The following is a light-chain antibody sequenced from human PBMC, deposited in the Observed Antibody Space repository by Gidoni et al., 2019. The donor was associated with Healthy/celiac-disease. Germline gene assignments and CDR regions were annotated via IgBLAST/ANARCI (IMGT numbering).Light chain of an antibody. V-gene: IGLV3-10*01. CDR2: EDS. J-gene: IGLJ2*01. Sequence: SYELTQPPSVSVSPGQTARITCPGDALPKKYADWFQQKSGQAPVLVIYEDSKRPSGIPERFSGSSSGTMATLTISGAQVEDEADYYCYSTDNSGNHRGIGGGTKLTVL. CDR3: YSTDNSGNHRG. CDR1: ALPKKY.